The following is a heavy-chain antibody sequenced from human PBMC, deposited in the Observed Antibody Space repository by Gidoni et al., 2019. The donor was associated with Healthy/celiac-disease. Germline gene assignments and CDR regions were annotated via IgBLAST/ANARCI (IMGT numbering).Heavy chain of an antibody. CDR1: GYTFTCYY. Sequence: QVQLVQSGAAVKKPGASVKVSCKASGYTFTCYYMHWVRQAPGQGLEWMGWINPNSGGTNYAQKFQGRVTMTRDTSISTAYMELSRLRSDDTAVYYCASPRGVGATEDAFDIWGQGTMVTVSS. CDR3: ASPRGVGATEDAFDI. J-gene: IGHJ3*02. D-gene: IGHD1-26*01. V-gene: IGHV1-2*02. CDR2: INPNSGGT.